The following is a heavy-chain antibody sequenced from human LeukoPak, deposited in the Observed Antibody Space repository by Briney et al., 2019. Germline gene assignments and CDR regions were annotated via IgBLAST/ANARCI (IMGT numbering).Heavy chain of an antibody. Sequence: SVTVSCKASVCTLSRYVISGVRQAPAQGLEGMGWIIPIHGIANYAQKFHGRVTITADKSTHTAYLELSNLTSGETAVYYCASPPADYYDSRDYFDYWGQGTLVTVSS. D-gene: IGHD3-22*01. CDR1: VCTLSRYV. CDR2: IIPIHGIA. J-gene: IGHJ4*02. CDR3: ASPPADYYDSRDYFDY. V-gene: IGHV1-69*04.